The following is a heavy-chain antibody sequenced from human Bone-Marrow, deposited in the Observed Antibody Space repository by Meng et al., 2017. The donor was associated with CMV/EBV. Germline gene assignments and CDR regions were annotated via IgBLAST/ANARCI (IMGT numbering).Heavy chain of an antibody. Sequence: GGSLRLSCAASGFTFEDYAMHWVRQAPGKGLEWVSGIRWNSGAIGYADSVKGRFTISRDNSKNTLYLQMNSLRAEDTAVHYCARGLLAYCGGDCYWGFDYWGQGTLVTVSS. J-gene: IGHJ4*02. CDR3: ARGLLAYCGGDCYWGFDY. CDR1: GFTFEDYA. CDR2: IRWNSGAI. D-gene: IGHD2-21*01. V-gene: IGHV3-9*01.